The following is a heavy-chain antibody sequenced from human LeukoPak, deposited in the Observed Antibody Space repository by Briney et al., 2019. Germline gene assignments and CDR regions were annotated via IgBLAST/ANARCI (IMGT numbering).Heavy chain of an antibody. CDR2: ISSSGSTI. Sequence: GTSLRLSCAASGFTFISYAIHWVRQAPGKGLEWVSYISSSGSTIYYADPVKGRFTISRDNAKNSLYLQMNSLRAEDTAVYYCAELGITMIGGVWGKGTTVTISS. CDR1: GFTFISYA. J-gene: IGHJ6*04. CDR3: AELGITMIGGV. D-gene: IGHD3-10*02. V-gene: IGHV3-48*03.